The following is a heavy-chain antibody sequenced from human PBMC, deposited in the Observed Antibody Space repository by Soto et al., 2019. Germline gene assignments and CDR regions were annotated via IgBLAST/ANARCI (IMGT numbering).Heavy chain of an antibody. CDR2: ISGSGGST. Sequence: GGSLRLSCAASGFTFSSYAMSWVRQAPGKGLEWVSAISGSGGSTYYADSVKGRFTISRDNSKNTLYLQMYSLRAEDTAVYDFAKVNPIASGASRVVPKYYFDYWGQGTLVTVSS. D-gene: IGHD2-2*01. V-gene: IGHV3-23*01. J-gene: IGHJ4*02. CDR3: AKVNPIASGASRVVPKYYFDY. CDR1: GFTFSSYA.